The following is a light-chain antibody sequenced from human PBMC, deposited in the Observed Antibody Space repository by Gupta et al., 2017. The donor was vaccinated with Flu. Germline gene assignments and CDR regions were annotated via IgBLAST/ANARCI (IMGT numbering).Light chain of an antibody. CDR2: EVS. CDR1: DSDIGGYIF. CDR3: SSYTASNTVI. Sequence: QSALLQPASVSASPGQSITISCSGSDSDIGGYIFVSWYQQFAGKAPKLMIYEVSERPAGVSTRFSGSKSGNTASLTISGLQAEDEAHYYCSSYTASNTVIFGGGTKVTVL. V-gene: IGLV2-14*03. J-gene: IGLJ2*01.